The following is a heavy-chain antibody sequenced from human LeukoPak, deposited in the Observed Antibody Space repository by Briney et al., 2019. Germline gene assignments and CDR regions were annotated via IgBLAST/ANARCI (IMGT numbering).Heavy chain of an antibody. CDR1: EFALSSYW. D-gene: IGHD3-16*01. V-gene: IGHV3-74*01. CDR2: INTDGTNT. J-gene: IGHJ4*02. CDR3: TWERG. Sequence: GGSLRLSCTASEFALSSYWMHWVRQAPGKGLVWVSLINTDGTNTNYADSVKGRFTISRDDAKNTLYLQMTSLRPEDTAVYYCTWERGGGQGTLVTVSS.